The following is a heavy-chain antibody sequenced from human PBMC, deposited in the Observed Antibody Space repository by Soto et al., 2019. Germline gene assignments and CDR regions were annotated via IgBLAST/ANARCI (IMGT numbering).Heavy chain of an antibody. D-gene: IGHD3-22*01. CDR3: ARNVGYHYDGSPSGQFDF. Sequence: NPSETLSLTCAVSGNSISSTNWWSWVRQSPGKGLEWIGEIYHSGSTNYNPSLKSRVTISVDKSENQSSLRLSSVTAADTAVYYCARNVGYHYDGSPSGQFDFWGQGTLVTVSS. CDR2: IYHSGST. V-gene: IGHV4-4*02. J-gene: IGHJ4*02. CDR1: GNSISSTNW.